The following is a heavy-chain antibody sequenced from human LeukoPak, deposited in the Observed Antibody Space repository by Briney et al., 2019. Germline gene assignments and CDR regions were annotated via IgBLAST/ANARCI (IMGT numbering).Heavy chain of an antibody. Sequence: GGSLRLSCAASGFTFSSYAMSWVRRAPGKGLEWVSAISGSGGSTYYADSVKGRFTISRGNSKNTLYLQMNSLRAEDTAVYYCAKEVIAVAGPLPYYFDYWGQGTLVTVSS. CDR2: ISGSGGST. D-gene: IGHD6-19*01. V-gene: IGHV3-23*01. CDR3: AKEVIAVAGPLPYYFDY. CDR1: GFTFSSYA. J-gene: IGHJ4*02.